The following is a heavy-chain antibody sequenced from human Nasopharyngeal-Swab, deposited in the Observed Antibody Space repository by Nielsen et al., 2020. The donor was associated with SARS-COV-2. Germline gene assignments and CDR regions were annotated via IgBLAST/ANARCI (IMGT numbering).Heavy chain of an antibody. CDR2: FDPEDGET. V-gene: IGHV1-24*01. Sequence: ASVKVSCKVSGYTLTELSMHWVRQAPGKGLEWMGGFDPEDGETIYAQKFQGRVTMTEDTSTDTAYMKLSSLRSEDTAVYYCATDLAAAGKYYYYYYGMDVWGQGTTVTVSS. CDR3: ATDLAAAGKYYYYYYGMDV. D-gene: IGHD6-13*01. J-gene: IGHJ6*02. CDR1: GYTLTELS.